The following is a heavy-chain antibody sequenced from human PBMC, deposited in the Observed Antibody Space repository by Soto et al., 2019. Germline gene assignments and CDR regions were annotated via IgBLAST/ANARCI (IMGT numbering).Heavy chain of an antibody. Sequence: GGSLRLSCAASGFTFSSYGMHWVRQAPGKGLEWVAVIWYDGSNKYYADSVKGRFTISRDNSKNTLYLQMNSLRAEDTAVYYCERMFRDNWLDPWGQGTLVTVSS. CDR1: GFTFSSYG. V-gene: IGHV3-33*01. CDR3: ERMFRDNWLDP. J-gene: IGHJ5*02. CDR2: IWYDGSNK. D-gene: IGHD3-10*02.